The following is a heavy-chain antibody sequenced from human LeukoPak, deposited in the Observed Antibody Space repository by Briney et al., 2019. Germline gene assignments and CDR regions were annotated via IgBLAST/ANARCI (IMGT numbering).Heavy chain of an antibody. CDR2: ISSSSYI. Sequence: GGSLRLSCAASGFTFSSYSMNWVRQAPGKGLEWVSSISSSSYIYYADSVKGRFTISRDNAKNSLYLQMNSLRAEDTAVYYCARDSMVRGVIIAFDIWGQGTMVTVSS. CDR3: ARDSMVRGVIIAFDI. J-gene: IGHJ3*02. D-gene: IGHD3-10*01. V-gene: IGHV3-21*01. CDR1: GFTFSSYS.